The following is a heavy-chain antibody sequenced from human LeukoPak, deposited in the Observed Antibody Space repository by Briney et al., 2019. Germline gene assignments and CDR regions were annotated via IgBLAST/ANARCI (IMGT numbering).Heavy chain of an antibody. CDR1: GLTFSSYW. CDR2: IKQDGSEK. Sequence: PGGSLRLSCAASGLTFSSYWMSWVRQAPGKGLEWVANIKQDGSEKYYVDSVKGRFTISRDNAKNSLYLQMNSLRAEDTAVYYCASGLGYCSSTSCYNYYYYGMDVWGKGTTVTVSS. V-gene: IGHV3-7*03. J-gene: IGHJ6*04. CDR3: ASGLGYCSSTSCYNYYYYGMDV. D-gene: IGHD2-2*02.